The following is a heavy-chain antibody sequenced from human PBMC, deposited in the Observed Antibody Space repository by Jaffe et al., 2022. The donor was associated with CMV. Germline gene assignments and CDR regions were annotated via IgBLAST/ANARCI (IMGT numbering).Heavy chain of an antibody. D-gene: IGHD1-1*01. CDR1: GFTFGDYA. J-gene: IGHJ4*02. CDR2: IRSEAYDETT. CDR3: ARAWNEGVIDY. V-gene: IGHV3-49*05. Sequence: EVQVVESGGGLVKPGRSLRLSCTAFGFTFGDYAMSWFRQAPGKGLEWVGFIRSEAYDETTEYAASVKGRFSISRDDSKSIAYLQMGSLKVEDTAVYYCARAWNEGVIDYWGQGTLVTVSS.